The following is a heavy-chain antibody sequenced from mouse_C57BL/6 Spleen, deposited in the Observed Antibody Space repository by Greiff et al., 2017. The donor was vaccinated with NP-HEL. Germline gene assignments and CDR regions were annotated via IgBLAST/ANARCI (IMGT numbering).Heavy chain of an antibody. CDR1: GYTFTSYW. CDR3: ARSIYYGNYDAMDY. Sequence: QVQLQQPGAELVRPGSSVKLSCKASGYTFTSYWMHWVKQRPIQGLEWIGNIDPSDSETHYNQKFKDKATLTVDKSSSTAYMQLSSLTSEDSAVYYCARSIYYGNYDAMDYWGQGTSVTVSS. CDR2: IDPSDSET. V-gene: IGHV1-52*01. J-gene: IGHJ4*01. D-gene: IGHD2-1*01.